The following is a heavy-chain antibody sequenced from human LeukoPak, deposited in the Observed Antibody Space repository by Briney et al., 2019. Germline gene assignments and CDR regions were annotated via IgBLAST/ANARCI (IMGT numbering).Heavy chain of an antibody. J-gene: IGHJ3*02. CDR3: ARGEHYDVVTGGYNLDVFDI. Sequence: PGGSLRLSCAASGFTFSSYGMHWVRQAPGKGLEWVAFLRYDGTNKYYADSVKGRFNISRDNSKNTVYLQMNSLRAEDTSVYYCARGEHYDVVTGGYNLDVFDIWGQGTMVTVSS. D-gene: IGHD3-9*01. CDR1: GFTFSSYG. CDR2: LRYDGTNK. V-gene: IGHV3-30*02.